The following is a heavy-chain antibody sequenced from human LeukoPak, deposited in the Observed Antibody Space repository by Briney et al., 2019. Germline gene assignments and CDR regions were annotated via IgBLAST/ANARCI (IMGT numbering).Heavy chain of an antibody. CDR1: GFTFRSYW. D-gene: IGHD3-9*01. J-gene: IGHJ5*02. V-gene: IGHV3-7*01. CDR2: IKQDGSEK. CDR3: AGGSGYLITS. Sequence: GGSLRLSCAASGFTFRSYWVNWVRQAPGKGLEWLAIIKQDGSEKHYKGSVEGRFTISRDNAKNSLHLQMNSLRAEDTAVYYCAGGSGYLITSWGQGTLVTVSS.